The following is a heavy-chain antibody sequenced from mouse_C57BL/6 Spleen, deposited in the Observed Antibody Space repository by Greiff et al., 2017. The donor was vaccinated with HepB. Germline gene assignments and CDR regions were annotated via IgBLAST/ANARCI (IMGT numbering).Heavy chain of an antibody. V-gene: IGHV1-26*01. D-gene: IGHD1-1*02. CDR2: INPNNGGT. Sequence: EVQLQQSGPELVKPGASVKISCKASGYTFTDYYMNWVKQSHGKSLEWIGDINPNNGGTSYNQKFKGKATLTVDKSSSTAYMELRSLTSEDSAVYYCAIYGLAYWGQGTLVTVSA. CDR1: GYTFTDYY. CDR3: AIYGLAY. J-gene: IGHJ3*01.